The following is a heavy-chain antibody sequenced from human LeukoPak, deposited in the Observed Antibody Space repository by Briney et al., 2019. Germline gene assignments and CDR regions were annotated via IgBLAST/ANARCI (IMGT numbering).Heavy chain of an antibody. D-gene: IGHD3-22*01. CDR3: AKGGVLDYYDSSGYYPPYYFDY. J-gene: IGHJ4*02. CDR1: GFTFSNNA. Sequence: PGGSLRLSCAASGFTFSNNAMSWVRQAPGKGLEWVSGISGSGSNTYYANSVKGRFTISRDNSKNTLYLQMNSLRAEDTAVYYCAKGGVLDYYDSSGYYPPYYFDYWGQGTLVTVSS. V-gene: IGHV3-23*01. CDR2: ISGSGSNT.